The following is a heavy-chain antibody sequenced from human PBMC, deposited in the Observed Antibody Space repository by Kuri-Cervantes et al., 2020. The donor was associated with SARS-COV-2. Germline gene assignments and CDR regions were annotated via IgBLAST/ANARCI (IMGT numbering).Heavy chain of an antibody. CDR3: ARGLFIGVSGWYFFDYYYGMDV. CDR2: INSDGSST. V-gene: IGHV3-74*01. J-gene: IGHJ6*02. D-gene: IGHD6-19*01. Sequence: GESLKISCAASGFTFSSYWMHWVRQAPGKGLVWVSRINSDGSSTSYADSVKGRFTISRDNAKNTLYLQMNSLRAEDTAVYYCARGLFIGVSGWYFFDYYYGMDVWGQGTTVTVSS. CDR1: GFTFSSYW.